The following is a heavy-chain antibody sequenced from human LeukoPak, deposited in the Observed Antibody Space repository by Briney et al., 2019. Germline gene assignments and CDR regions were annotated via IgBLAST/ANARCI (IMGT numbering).Heavy chain of an antibody. V-gene: IGHV3-23*01. CDR3: AKTFLEQWLVHY. D-gene: IGHD6-19*01. CDR1: GFTFSSYW. Sequence: GGSLRLSCAASGFTFSSYWMTWVRQAPGKGLEWVSSISGSGDTTYYADSVKGRFAISRDNSKNTLYLEMHSLRVEDTAVYYCAKTFLEQWLVHYWGQGTLVTVSS. J-gene: IGHJ4*02. CDR2: ISGSGDTT.